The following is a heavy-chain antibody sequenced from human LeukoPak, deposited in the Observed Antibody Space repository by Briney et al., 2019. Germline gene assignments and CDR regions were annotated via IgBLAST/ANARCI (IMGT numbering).Heavy chain of an antibody. J-gene: IGHJ4*02. Sequence: GRSLRLSCSASGFIFSSYGMHWVRQAPGKGLEWVAAISSDGSNKYYADSVKGRLTISRDNSKNTLYLEMNSLRAEDTAVYFCAKDGVFRQWLGGWQDYRGQGTLVTVSS. CDR3: AKDGVFRQWLGGWQDY. CDR1: GFIFSSYG. CDR2: ISSDGSNK. D-gene: IGHD6-19*01. V-gene: IGHV3-30*18.